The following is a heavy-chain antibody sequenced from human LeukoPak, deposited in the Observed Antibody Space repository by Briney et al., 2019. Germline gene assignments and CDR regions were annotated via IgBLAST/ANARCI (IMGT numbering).Heavy chain of an antibody. V-gene: IGHV4-30-4*01. D-gene: IGHD1-14*01. Sequence: SETLSLTCTVSGGSISSGDYYWSWIRQPPGKGLEWIGYIYYSGSTYYNPSLKSRVTISVDTSENQFSLKLTSVTAADTAVYYCARSPEYYFDYWGQGTLVTVSS. CDR1: GGSISSGDYY. J-gene: IGHJ4*02. CDR3: ARSPEYYFDY. CDR2: IYYSGST.